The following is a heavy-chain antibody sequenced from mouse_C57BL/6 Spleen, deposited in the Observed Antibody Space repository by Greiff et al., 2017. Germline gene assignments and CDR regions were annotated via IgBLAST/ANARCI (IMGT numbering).Heavy chain of an antibody. D-gene: IGHD1-1*01. J-gene: IGHJ4*01. CDR1: GYTFTDYN. CDR3: ARRYYGSSYLYAMDY. V-gene: IGHV1-18*01. CDR2: INPNNGGT. Sequence: VQLQQSGPELVKPGASVKIPCKASGYTFTDYNMDWVKQSHGKSLEWIGDINPNNGGTIYNQKFKGKATLTVDKSSSTAYMELRSLTSEDTAVYYCARRYYGSSYLYAMDYWGQGTSVTVSS.